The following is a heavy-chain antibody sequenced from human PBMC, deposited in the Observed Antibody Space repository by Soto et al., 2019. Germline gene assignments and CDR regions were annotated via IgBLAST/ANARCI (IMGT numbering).Heavy chain of an antibody. J-gene: IGHJ3*02. V-gene: IGHV4-59*08. CDR2: SYYSGST. D-gene: IGHD3-10*01. Sequence: QVQLQESGPGLVKPSETLSLTCTASGGSISSYYWSWIRQPPGKGLEWIGDSYYSGSTNYNPSLKCRVTISVDTSKNQFSLKLSSVTAADTAVYYCARRYGLSAFDIWGQGTMVTVSS. CDR3: ARRYGLSAFDI. CDR1: GGSISSYY.